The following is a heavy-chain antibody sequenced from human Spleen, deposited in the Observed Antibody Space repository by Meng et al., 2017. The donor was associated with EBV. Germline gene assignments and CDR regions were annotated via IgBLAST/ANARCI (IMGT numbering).Heavy chain of an antibody. CDR1: GYTFSTSA. V-gene: IGHV1-3*01. CDR3: ASYTSKGYAIDY. Sequence: VQLVQAGAEVKKPGASVKLSCKASGYTFSTSAMHWVRQAPGQRLEWMGWIYAGDGSTKYSQRLQDRVTITRDTSASTSYMELSSLGSEDTAVYYCASYTSKGYAIDYWGRGTLVTASS. J-gene: IGHJ4*02. CDR2: IYAGDGST. D-gene: IGHD5-12*01.